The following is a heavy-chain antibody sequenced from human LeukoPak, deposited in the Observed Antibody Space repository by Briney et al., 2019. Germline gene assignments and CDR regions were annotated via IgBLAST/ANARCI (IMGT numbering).Heavy chain of an antibody. CDR3: ARGGRRYPDY. D-gene: IGHD2-15*01. V-gene: IGHV1-18*01. J-gene: IGHJ4*02. CDR2: ISAFNGVT. CDR1: GYTFTNYG. Sequence: GASVKVSCKASGYTFTNYGVTWVRQAPGQRLEWVGWISAFNGVTSYAQKLQGRVTMTTDTSTSTAYMDLRSLRSDDTAVYYCARGGRRYPDYWGQGTLVTVSS.